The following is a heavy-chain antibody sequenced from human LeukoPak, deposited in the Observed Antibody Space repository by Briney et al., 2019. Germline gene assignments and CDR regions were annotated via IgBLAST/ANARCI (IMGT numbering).Heavy chain of an antibody. V-gene: IGHV3-21*01. D-gene: IGHD2-15*01. Sequence: GGSLRLSCAASGYTFRSYSMKWVREAPGKGLEWGSSFSSISTYISSQASLKGRFTTSKDNAKTSLYLKMTSLRAEAPAVYTGARVVAATNWFDPWGQGTLVTVSS. J-gene: IGHJ5*02. CDR1: GYTFRSYS. CDR3: ARVVAATNWFDP. CDR2: FSSISTYI.